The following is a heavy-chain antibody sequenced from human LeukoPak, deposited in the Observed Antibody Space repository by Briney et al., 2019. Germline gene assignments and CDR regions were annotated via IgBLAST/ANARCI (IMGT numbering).Heavy chain of an antibody. Sequence: SETLSLTCAVYGGSFSGYYWSWIRQPPGKGLEWIGEINHSGSTNYNPSLRSRVTISVDTSKNQFSLKLSSVTAADTAVYYCARDHIVVVVAATNSGFDYWGQGTLVTVSS. CDR2: INHSGST. CDR1: GGSFSGYY. D-gene: IGHD2-15*01. J-gene: IGHJ4*02. V-gene: IGHV4-34*01. CDR3: ARDHIVVVVAATNSGFDY.